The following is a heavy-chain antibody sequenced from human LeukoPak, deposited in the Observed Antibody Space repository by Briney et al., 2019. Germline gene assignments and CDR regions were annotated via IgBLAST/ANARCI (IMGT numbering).Heavy chain of an antibody. CDR3: AKTYYDFWSGYEYMDV. Sequence: GGSLRLSCAASEFTFSSYEMNWVRQAPGKGLEWVSYISSSGSTILYADSVKGRFTISRDNSKNTLYLQMNSLRAEDTAVYYCAKTYYDFWSGYEYMDVWGKGTTVTVSS. J-gene: IGHJ6*03. CDR1: EFTFSSYE. D-gene: IGHD3-3*01. V-gene: IGHV3-48*03. CDR2: ISSSGSTI.